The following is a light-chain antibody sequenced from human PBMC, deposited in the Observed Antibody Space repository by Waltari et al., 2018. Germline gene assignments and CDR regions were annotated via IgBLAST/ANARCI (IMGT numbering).Light chain of an antibody. CDR1: LSDGCTYNL. J-gene: IGLJ2*01. CDR2: EDK. Sequence: QSALTQPASVSGSPGQPITISCTGTLSDGCTYNLVSWYQQHPGKAPKLIIYEDKKRPSGVSDRLSGSKSGNTASLTISGLQAEDEADYYCCTYVGRTTFHVTFGGGTKLTVL. CDR3: CTYVGRTTFHVT. V-gene: IGLV2-23*02.